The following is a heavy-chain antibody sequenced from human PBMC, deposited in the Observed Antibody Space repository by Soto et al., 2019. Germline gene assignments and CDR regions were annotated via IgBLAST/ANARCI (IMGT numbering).Heavy chain of an antibody. Sequence: SVKGSCKASVGTFSSYAISWVRQAPGQGLEWMGGIIPIFGTANYAQKFQGRVTITADKSTSTAYMELSSLKSEDTAVYYCAKDMDLFIGVVPAATGSFDFWGQGTMVTVSS. V-gene: IGHV1-69*06. CDR3: AKDMDLFIGVVPAATGSFDF. CDR1: VGTFSSYA. D-gene: IGHD2-2*01. CDR2: IIPIFGTA. J-gene: IGHJ4*02.